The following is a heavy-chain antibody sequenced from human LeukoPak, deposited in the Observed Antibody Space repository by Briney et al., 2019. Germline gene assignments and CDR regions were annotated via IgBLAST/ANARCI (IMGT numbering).Heavy chain of an antibody. CDR1: GGSISRSRDY. D-gene: IGHD2-15*01. CDR3: ARERVEGIVDY. CDR2: IYYSGST. J-gene: IGHJ4*02. Sequence: SETLSLTCTVSGGSISRSRDYWGWIRQPPGKGLEWIGSIYYSGSTYSNPSLKSRVTISVDTSKNQFSLKLSSVTAADPAVYYCARERVEGIVDYWGQGTLVTVSS. V-gene: IGHV4-39*07.